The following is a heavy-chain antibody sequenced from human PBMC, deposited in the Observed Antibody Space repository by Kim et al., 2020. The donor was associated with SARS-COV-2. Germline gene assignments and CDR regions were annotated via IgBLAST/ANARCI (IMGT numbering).Heavy chain of an antibody. CDR3: ARVFSPPWSASLRGSGMDV. D-gene: IGHD3-3*01. CDR2: ISTSSSYI. V-gene: IGHV3-21*01. Sequence: GGSLRLSCFTFGFTFGHYSMNWVRQAPGKGLEWLSVISTSSSYIYYADSLKGRFTISRDNTKNSVYLQMNGLRAEDTGVYYCARVFSPPWSASLRGSGMDVWGQGTTVTVS. CDR1: GFTFGHYS. J-gene: IGHJ6*02.